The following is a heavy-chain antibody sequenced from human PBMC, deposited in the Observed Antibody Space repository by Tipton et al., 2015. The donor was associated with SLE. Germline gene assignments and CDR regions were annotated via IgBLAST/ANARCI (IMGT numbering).Heavy chain of an antibody. CDR1: GGSISSGSYY. Sequence: TLSLTCTVSGGSISSGSYYWSWIRQPAGKGLEWIGHIYTSGSTNYNPSLKSRVTISIDTSKNQFSLQLNSVTPADTAVYYCARVIQPHYYDSSSGMDVWGQGTTVTVSS. CDR3: ARVIQPHYYDSSSGMDV. V-gene: IGHV4-61*09. J-gene: IGHJ6*02. D-gene: IGHD3-22*01. CDR2: IYTSGST.